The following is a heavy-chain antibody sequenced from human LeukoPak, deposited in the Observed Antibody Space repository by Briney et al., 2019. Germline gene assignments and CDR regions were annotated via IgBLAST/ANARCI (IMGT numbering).Heavy chain of an antibody. CDR3: ARDRWGYSYGGD. J-gene: IGHJ4*02. Sequence: GGSLRLSCAPSGFTFSNYAMSWVRQAPGKGLEWVSIVSGDGGSTIYADSVKGRFTISRDNSKNTLYLQMNSLRAEDTAVYFCARDRWGYSYGGDWGQGTQVTVSS. CDR1: GFTFSNYA. V-gene: IGHV3-23*01. D-gene: IGHD5-18*01. CDR2: VSGDGGST.